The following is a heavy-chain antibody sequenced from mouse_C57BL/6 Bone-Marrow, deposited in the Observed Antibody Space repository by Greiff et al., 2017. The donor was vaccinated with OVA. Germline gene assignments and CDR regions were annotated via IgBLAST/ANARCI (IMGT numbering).Heavy chain of an antibody. CDR2: IHPNSGST. V-gene: IGHV1-64*01. CDR1: GYTFTSYW. Sequence: VQLQQPGAELVKPGASVKLSCKASGYTFTSYWMHWVKQRPGQGLEWIGMIHPNSGSTNYNEKFKSKATLTVDKSSSTAYMQLSSLTSEDSAVYYCASFYYYGSSSVDYWGQGTSVTVSS. D-gene: IGHD1-1*01. J-gene: IGHJ4*01. CDR3: ASFYYYGSSSVDY.